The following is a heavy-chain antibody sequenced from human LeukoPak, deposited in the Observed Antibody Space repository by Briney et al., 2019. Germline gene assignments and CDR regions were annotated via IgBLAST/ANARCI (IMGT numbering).Heavy chain of an antibody. CDR1: GYTFTSYG. J-gene: IGHJ3*02. D-gene: IGHD3-9*01. CDR3: ARSYYDILTGAPNAFDI. CDR2: ISAYNGNT. V-gene: IGHV1-18*01. Sequence: GASVKVSCKASGYTFTSYGISWVRQAPGQGLEWIGWISAYNGNTNYAQKLQGRVTMTTDTSTSTAYMELRSLRSDDTAVYYCARSYYDILTGAPNAFDIWGQGTMVTVSS.